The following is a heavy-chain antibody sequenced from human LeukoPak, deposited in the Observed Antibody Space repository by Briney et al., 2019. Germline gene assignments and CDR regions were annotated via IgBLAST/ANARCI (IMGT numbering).Heavy chain of an antibody. Sequence: SETLSLTCTVSGGSISSGSYYWSWIRQPPGKGLEWIGSIYYSGCTYYNQSLKSRVTISVDTSKNQFSLKLSSVTAADTAVYYCARQEDSSGYSYRAEYFQHWGQGTLVTVSS. J-gene: IGHJ1*01. CDR3: ARQEDSSGYSYRAEYFQH. D-gene: IGHD3-22*01. CDR1: GGSISSGSYY. CDR2: IYYSGCT. V-gene: IGHV4-39*01.